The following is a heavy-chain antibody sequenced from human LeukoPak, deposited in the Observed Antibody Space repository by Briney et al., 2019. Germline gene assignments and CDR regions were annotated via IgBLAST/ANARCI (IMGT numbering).Heavy chain of an antibody. Sequence: GESLKISCKGSGYRFSDYWIGWVRQMPGKGLEWMGIIYPGDSDTRYSPSFQGQVTISADKSISTAYLQWSSLKASDTAMYYCARHVGDYDFWSGYWRRVYYYYMDVWGKGTTVTVSS. V-gene: IGHV5-51*01. D-gene: IGHD3-3*01. CDR1: GYRFSDYW. CDR2: IYPGDSDT. J-gene: IGHJ6*03. CDR3: ARHVGDYDFWSGYWRRVYYYYMDV.